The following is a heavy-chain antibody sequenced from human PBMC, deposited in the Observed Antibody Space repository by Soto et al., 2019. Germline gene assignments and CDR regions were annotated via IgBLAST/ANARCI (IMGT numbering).Heavy chain of an antibody. CDR3: ARLRWEQPWVFDY. CDR2: INHSAGT. D-gene: IGHD1-26*01. V-gene: IGHV4-34*01. CDR1: GGYFSCYY. Sequence: PSETLSLTWGVYGGYFSCYYGSGIRQPPVKGLEWIGEINHSAGTNYNPSLQSRVTISVATSKNQFSLKLSSVTAADTAVFYYARLRWEQPWVFDYWGQGTLVTVYS. J-gene: IGHJ4*02.